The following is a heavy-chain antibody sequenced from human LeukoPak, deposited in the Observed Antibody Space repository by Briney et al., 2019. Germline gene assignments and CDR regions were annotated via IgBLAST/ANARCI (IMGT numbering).Heavy chain of an antibody. CDR3: TRALSGWTGYSDF. Sequence: GGSLRLSCRGSGFTFGDYAVTWVRQAPGKGLQWVGFIRSEEYGGTPDYATSVRGRFTMSRENSQSIAYLQMNSLRTEDTAVYYCTRALSGWTGYSDFWGQGTLVTVSS. J-gene: IGHJ4*02. CDR1: GFTFGDYA. D-gene: IGHD6-19*01. V-gene: IGHV3-49*04. CDR2: IRSEEYGGTP.